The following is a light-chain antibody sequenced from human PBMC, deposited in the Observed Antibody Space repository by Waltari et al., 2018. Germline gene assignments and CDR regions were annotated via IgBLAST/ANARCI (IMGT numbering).Light chain of an antibody. Sequence: EIVLTQSPATLSLSPGERASLSCRASQSVGSNYLAWYQQKPGQAPRLLIYSASSRATGIPDRFSGSGSGTDFTLVISRLEPEDFAVYYCQQYATSPLTFGGGTKVEIK. CDR1: QSVGSNY. J-gene: IGKJ4*01. CDR2: SAS. V-gene: IGKV3-20*01. CDR3: QQYATSPLT.